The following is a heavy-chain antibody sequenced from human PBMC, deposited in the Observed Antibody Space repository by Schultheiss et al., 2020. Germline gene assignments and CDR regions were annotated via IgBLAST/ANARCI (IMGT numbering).Heavy chain of an antibody. J-gene: IGHJ4*02. V-gene: IGHV4-61*02. D-gene: IGHD1-26*01. CDR2: IYTSGST. CDR3: ARTSGSYWLDY. CDR1: GGSVSSGSYY. Sequence: SQTLSLTCTVSGGSVSSGSYYWSWIRQPAGKGLEWIGRIYTSGSTNYNPSLKSRVTISVDTSKNQFSLKLSSVTAADTAVYYCARTSGSYWLDYWGQGTLVTVSS.